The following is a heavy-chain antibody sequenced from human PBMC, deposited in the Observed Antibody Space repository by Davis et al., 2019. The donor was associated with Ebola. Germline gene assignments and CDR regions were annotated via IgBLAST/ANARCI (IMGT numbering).Heavy chain of an antibody. J-gene: IGHJ6*04. V-gene: IGHV3-64*01. Sequence: GGSLRLSCAASGFTFSSYAMHWVRQAPGKGLEYVSAISSNGGSTYYANSVKGRFTISRDNSKNTLYLQMNSLRAEDTAVYYCARYVRLRFLEWLLWGGMDVWGKGTTVTVSS. CDR3: ARYVRLRFLEWLLWGGMDV. D-gene: IGHD3-3*01. CDR1: GFTFSSYA. CDR2: ISSNGGST.